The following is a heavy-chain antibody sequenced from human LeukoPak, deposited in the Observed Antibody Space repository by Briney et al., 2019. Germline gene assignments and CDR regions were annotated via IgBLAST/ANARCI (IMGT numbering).Heavy chain of an antibody. V-gene: IGHV3-30-3*01. CDR2: ISYDGSNK. CDR3: ARDRDWGARTYYDVWSGRSPGMDV. J-gene: IGHJ6*02. Sequence: GGSLRLSCAASGFTFSSYAMHWVRQAPGKGLEWVAVISYDGSNKYYADSVKGRFTISRDNSKNTLYLQMNSLRAEDTAVYYCARDRDWGARTYYDVWSGRSPGMDVWGQGTTVTVSS. CDR1: GFTFSSYA. D-gene: IGHD3-3*01.